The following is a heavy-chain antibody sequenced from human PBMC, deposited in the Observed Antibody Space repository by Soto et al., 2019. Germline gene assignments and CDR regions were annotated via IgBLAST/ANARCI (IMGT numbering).Heavy chain of an antibody. Sequence: GSPGLSCPAPGFTFSSYGMHWVRQAPGKGLEWVALISYDGSNTYFADSVKGRFTISRDNSKNTLYLQMSSLRAEDTAVYYCTKGPYTSGSKNYYNYGMDVWGQGTTVTVSS. CDR3: TKGPYTSGSKNYYNYGMDV. D-gene: IGHD3-10*01. V-gene: IGHV3-30*18. CDR1: GFTFSSYG. CDR2: ISYDGSNT. J-gene: IGHJ6*02.